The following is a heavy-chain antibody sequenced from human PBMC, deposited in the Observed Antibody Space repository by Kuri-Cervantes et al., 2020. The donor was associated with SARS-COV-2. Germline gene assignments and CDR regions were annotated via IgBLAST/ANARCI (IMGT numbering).Heavy chain of an antibody. J-gene: IGHJ4*02. CDR1: ETTFPNYD. V-gene: IGHV1-8*01. CDR2: VKTNSGNT. Sequence: ASVKVSCKAPETTFPNYDINWVRQATGQGLEWMGMVKTNSGNTLYAQIFQGRVTMTRDRSTSTFYLELSSLTSEDTAIYYCYCAPKEGFDSWGQGTLVTVSS. CDR3: YCAPKEGFDS. D-gene: IGHD2-21*01.